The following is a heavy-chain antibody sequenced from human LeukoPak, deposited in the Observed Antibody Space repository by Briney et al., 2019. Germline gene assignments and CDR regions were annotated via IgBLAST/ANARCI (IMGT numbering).Heavy chain of an antibody. V-gene: IGHV3-7*01. CDR1: GFTFSSHW. CDR2: IKEDGSHE. Sequence: GGSLRLSCAASGFTFSSHWMNWVRQAPGKGLEWVANIKEDGSHENYVDSVKGRFTISRDNAKNSLYLQMNSLRAEDTAVYYCASLYCSSISCGAFDIWGQGTMVTVSS. J-gene: IGHJ3*02. CDR3: ASLYCSSISCGAFDI. D-gene: IGHD2-2*01.